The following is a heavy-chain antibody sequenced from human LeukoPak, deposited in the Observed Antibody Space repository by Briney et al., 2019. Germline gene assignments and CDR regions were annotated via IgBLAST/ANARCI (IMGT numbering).Heavy chain of an antibody. J-gene: IGHJ4*02. CDR1: GDSISSSSYY. CDR3: ARRGYSDSWRHSPFDY. CDR2: IYYSGNT. Sequence: SETLSLTCTVPGDSISSSSYYWDWIRQPPGKGLEWIGSIYYSGNTYYNPSLTSRATISVDTSKKQFSLKLSSVTAADTAVYYCARRGYSDSWRHSPFDYWGQGTLVTVSS. D-gene: IGHD6-13*01. V-gene: IGHV4-39*01.